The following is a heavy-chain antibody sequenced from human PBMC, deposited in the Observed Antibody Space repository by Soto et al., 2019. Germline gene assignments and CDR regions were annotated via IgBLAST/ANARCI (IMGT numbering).Heavy chain of an antibody. Sequence: SETLSLTCAVSGGSISSSNWWSWVRQPPGKGLEWIGEIYHSGSTNYNPSLKSRVTISVDKSKNQFSLKLSSVTAADTAVYYCARSPLRYFDWFDPWGQGTLVTVSS. J-gene: IGHJ5*02. V-gene: IGHV4-4*02. D-gene: IGHD3-9*01. CDR3: ARSPLRYFDWFDP. CDR1: GGSISSSNW. CDR2: IYHSGST.